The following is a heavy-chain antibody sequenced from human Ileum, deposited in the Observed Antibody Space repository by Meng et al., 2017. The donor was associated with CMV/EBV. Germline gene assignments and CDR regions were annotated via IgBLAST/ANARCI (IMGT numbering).Heavy chain of an antibody. D-gene: IGHD2-2*01. Sequence: QVQMQGSGPGLVKPSETLSLTCTVFGGSTSGSSWSWIRQPATKGLEWSGRVYSSGSTDYNPSLQSRVTMSVDTSKNQFSLKLSSVTAADTAVYYCARGSSSWAFDYWGQGTLVTVS. CDR1: GGSTSGSS. CDR2: VYSSGST. V-gene: IGHV4-4*07. CDR3: ARGSSSWAFDY. J-gene: IGHJ4*02.